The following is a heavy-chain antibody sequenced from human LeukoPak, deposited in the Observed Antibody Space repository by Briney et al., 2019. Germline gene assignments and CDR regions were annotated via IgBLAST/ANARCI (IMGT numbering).Heavy chain of an antibody. Sequence: GGSLRLSCAASGFTFSSYGMHWVRQAPGKGLEWVAFIRYDGSNEYYVDSVKGRFTISRDNSKNTLYLQMNSLRAEDTAVYYCAKDPTTTTVTRPIGDWYFDLWGRGTLVTVSS. V-gene: IGHV3-30*02. D-gene: IGHD4-17*01. J-gene: IGHJ2*01. CDR3: AKDPTTTTVTRPIGDWYFDL. CDR1: GFTFSSYG. CDR2: IRYDGSNE.